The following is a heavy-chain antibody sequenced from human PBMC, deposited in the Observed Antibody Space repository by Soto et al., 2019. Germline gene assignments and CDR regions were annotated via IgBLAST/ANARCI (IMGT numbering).Heavy chain of an antibody. Sequence: PGGSLRLSCAASGFTFSNAWMSWVRQAPGKGLEWVGRIKSKTDGGTTDYAAPVKGRFTISRDDSKNTLYLQMNSLKTEDTAVYYCTSTDHQQWLAYYFDYWGQGTLVTVSS. J-gene: IGHJ4*02. CDR2: IKSKTDGGTT. CDR3: TSTDHQQWLAYYFDY. CDR1: GFTFSNAW. D-gene: IGHD6-19*01. V-gene: IGHV3-15*01.